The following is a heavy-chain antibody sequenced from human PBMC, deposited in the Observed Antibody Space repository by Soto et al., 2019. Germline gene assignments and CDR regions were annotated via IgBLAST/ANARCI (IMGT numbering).Heavy chain of an antibody. CDR2: INPDGSEK. CDR1: GFTFSRHW. CDR3: ARGYSSSPLLEDYFDY. V-gene: IGHV3-7*04. Sequence: PGGSLRLSCAASGFTFSRHWMTWVRQAPGKGLEWVANINPDGSEKFSVDSVKGRFTISRDNAKNSLYLQMNSLRAEDTAVYFCARGYSSSPLLEDYFDYWGQGALVTVSS. J-gene: IGHJ4*02. D-gene: IGHD6-13*01.